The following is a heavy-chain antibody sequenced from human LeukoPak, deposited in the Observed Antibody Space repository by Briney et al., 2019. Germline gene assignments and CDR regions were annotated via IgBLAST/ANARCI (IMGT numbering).Heavy chain of an antibody. Sequence: PGGSERPSCAASGFSFSNYWVSWVRQAPGKGLEWVANIKQDGRERNYVDSVKGRFTISRDNAKNSPYLQMNSLRVEDTAVYFCARDDNSGCLTFDHWGQGTLATVSS. V-gene: IGHV3-7*01. CDR1: GFSFSNYW. D-gene: IGHD3-22*01. CDR3: ARDDNSGCLTFDH. CDR2: IKQDGRER. J-gene: IGHJ4*02.